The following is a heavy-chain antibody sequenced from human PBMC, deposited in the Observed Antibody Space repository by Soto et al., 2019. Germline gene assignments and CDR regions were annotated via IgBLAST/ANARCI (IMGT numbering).Heavy chain of an antibody. J-gene: IGHJ4*02. CDR2: INPSGGST. Sequence: ASVKVSCKASGYTFTSYYMHWVRQAPGQGLEWMGIINPSGGSTSYAQKFQGRVTTTRDTSTSTVYMELSSLRSEDTAVYYCTRGDSSRVPFDYWGQGTLVTVSS. CDR1: GYTFTSYY. CDR3: TRGDSSRVPFDY. D-gene: IGHD3-22*01. V-gene: IGHV1-46*01.